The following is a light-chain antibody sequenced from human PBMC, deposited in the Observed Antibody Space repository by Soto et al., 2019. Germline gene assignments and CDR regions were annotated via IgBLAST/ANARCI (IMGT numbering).Light chain of an antibody. Sequence: EIEMTQPPATLPVSPGERATLSCRASQSVSTNLAWYQQKPGQAPRLLIYGTSSRATGIPDRFSGSGSGTDFTLTISRLEPEDFAVYYCQQYGNSPITFGQGTRLEIK. CDR1: QSVSTN. CDR3: QQYGNSPIT. J-gene: IGKJ5*01. CDR2: GTS. V-gene: IGKV3-20*01.